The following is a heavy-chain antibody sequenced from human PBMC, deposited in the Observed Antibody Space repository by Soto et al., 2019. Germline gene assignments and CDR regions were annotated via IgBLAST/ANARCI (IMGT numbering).Heavy chain of an antibody. V-gene: IGHV1-69*13. J-gene: IGHJ6*02. Sequence: ASVKVSCKASGGTFSSYAISWVRQAPGQGLEWMGGIIPIFGTANYAQKFQGRVTITADESTSTAYMELSSLRSEDTAVYYCARAFTIFGVVRTYHYYYGMDVWGQGTTVTVSS. CDR2: IIPIFGTA. CDR3: ARAFTIFGVVRTYHYYYGMDV. D-gene: IGHD3-3*01. CDR1: GGTFSSYA.